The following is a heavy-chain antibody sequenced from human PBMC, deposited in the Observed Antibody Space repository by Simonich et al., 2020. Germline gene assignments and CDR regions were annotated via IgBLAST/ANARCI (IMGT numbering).Heavy chain of an antibody. V-gene: IGHV1-2*06. CDR2: INPNGGGT. D-gene: IGHD3-10*01. CDR1: GYTFTGYY. J-gene: IGHJ6*02. CDR3: ARVPGIYYYYGMDV. Sequence: GAEVKKPGASVKVSCKASGYTFTGYYMHWVRQAPGQGLEWMGRINPNGGGTNYAQKFQGRVTMTRDTSISTAYMELSRLRSDDTAVYYCARVPGIYYYYGMDVWGQGTTVTVSS.